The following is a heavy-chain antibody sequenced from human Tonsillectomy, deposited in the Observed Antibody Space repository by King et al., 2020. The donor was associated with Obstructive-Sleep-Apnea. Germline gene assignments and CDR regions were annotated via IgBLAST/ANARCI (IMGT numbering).Heavy chain of an antibody. V-gene: IGHV3-9*01. Sequence: VQLVESGGGLVQPGRSLRLSCAASGFTFDDYAMHWVRQAPGKGLEWVSGISWNSGSIGYADSVKGRFTISRDNAKNSLYLQMNSLRAEDTALYYCAKDIRAGRSRVGHFDYWGQGTLVTVSS. CDR3: AKDIRAGRSRVGHFDY. CDR1: GFTFDDYA. CDR2: ISWNSGSI. J-gene: IGHJ4*02. D-gene: IGHD1-26*01.